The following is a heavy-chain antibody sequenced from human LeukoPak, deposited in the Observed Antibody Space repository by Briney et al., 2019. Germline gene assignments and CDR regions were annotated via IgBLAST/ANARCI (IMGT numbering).Heavy chain of an antibody. J-gene: IGHJ4*02. CDR3: ARLLPGRTDPGIPDY. Sequence: SETLSLTCTVSGGSISSYYWSWIRQPAGKGLEWIGYIYYSGNTNYNPSLKSRVTISVDTSKNQFSLKMSSVTAADTAVYYCARLLPGRTDPGIPDYWGQGTLVTVSS. V-gene: IGHV4-59*08. D-gene: IGHD1-14*01. CDR1: GGSISSYY. CDR2: IYYSGNT.